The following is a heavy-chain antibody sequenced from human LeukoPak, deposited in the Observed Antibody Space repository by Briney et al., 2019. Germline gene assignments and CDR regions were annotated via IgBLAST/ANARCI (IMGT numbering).Heavy chain of an antibody. V-gene: IGHV4-34*01. CDR2: IYHSGST. D-gene: IGHD2-2*01. J-gene: IGHJ4*02. CDR3: ATYCSSTSCYQG. Sequence: PSETLSLTCAVYGGSFSGYYWSWIRQPPGKGLEWIGYIYHSGSTYYNPSLKSRVTISVDRSKNQFSLKLSSVTAADTAVYYCATYCSSTSCYQGWGQGTLVTVSS. CDR1: GGSFSGYY.